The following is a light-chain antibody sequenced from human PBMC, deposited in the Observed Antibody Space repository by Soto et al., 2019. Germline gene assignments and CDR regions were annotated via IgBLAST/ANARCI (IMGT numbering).Light chain of an antibody. Sequence: DIQMTQSPSSLSASVGDRVTITCRASQSISRYLNWYQQKPGKAPNLLIYAASSLQSGVPSRFSGSGSGTDFSLTINSLQPEDFATYYCQQSYSTPPYTFGQGTKLEIK. V-gene: IGKV1-39*01. CDR2: AAS. CDR3: QQSYSTPPYT. J-gene: IGKJ2*01. CDR1: QSISRY.